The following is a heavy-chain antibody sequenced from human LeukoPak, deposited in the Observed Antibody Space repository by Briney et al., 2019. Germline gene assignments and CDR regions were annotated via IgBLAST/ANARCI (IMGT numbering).Heavy chain of an antibody. Sequence: EASVKVSCKASGYTFTSYYMHWVRQAPGQGLEWMGIINPSGGSTSYAQKFQGRVTMTRDTSTSTVYMELSSLRSEDTAVYYCSRTLMWLDAFDIWGQGTMVTVSS. V-gene: IGHV1-46*01. CDR2: INPSGGST. J-gene: IGHJ3*02. CDR3: SRTLMWLDAFDI. CDR1: GYTFTSYY. D-gene: IGHD6-19*01.